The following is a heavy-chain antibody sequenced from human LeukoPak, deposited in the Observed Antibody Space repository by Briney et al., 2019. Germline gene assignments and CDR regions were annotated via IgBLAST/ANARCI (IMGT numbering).Heavy chain of an antibody. V-gene: IGHV4-34*01. CDR3: ARGSGYYYYYGMDV. CDR2: INHSGST. CDR1: GGSFSGYY. Sequence: PSETLSLTCAVYGGSFSGYYRSWIRQPPGKGLEWIGEINHSGSTNYNPSLKSRVTISVDTSKNQFSLKLSSVTAADTAVYYCARGSGYYYYYGMDVWGKGTTVTVSS. J-gene: IGHJ6*04.